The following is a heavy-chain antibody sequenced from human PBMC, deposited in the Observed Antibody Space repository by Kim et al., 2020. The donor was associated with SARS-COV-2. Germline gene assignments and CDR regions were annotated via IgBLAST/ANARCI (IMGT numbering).Heavy chain of an antibody. J-gene: IGHJ4*02. CDR3: ARESWWIQIWLDY. V-gene: IGHV3-21*01. Sequence: GGSLRLSCVVSGFTFSTYNMNWVRQAPGKGLEWVSSISGSGDYIYYADSVKGRFTISIDNAKNAVHLQMNSLRAEDTAVYFCARESWWIQIWLDYWGQGTRVTVSS. D-gene: IGHD5-18*01. CDR1: GFTFSTYN. CDR2: ISGSGDYI.